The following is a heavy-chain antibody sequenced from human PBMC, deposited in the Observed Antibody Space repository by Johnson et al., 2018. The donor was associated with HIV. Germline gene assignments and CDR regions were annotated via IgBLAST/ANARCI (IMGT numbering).Heavy chain of an antibody. Sequence: QVQLVESGGGVVQPGGSLRLSCAASGFNFNIYGMHWVRQAPVRGLEWVAFIRYDGSYKNYVDSAKGRFTISRDNSKNTLYLQMNSLSAEDTAVYYCAKPLVGATRDDAFDVWGQVTMVTVSS. CDR3: AKPLVGATRDDAFDV. CDR2: IRYDGSYK. CDR1: GFNFNIYG. D-gene: IGHD1-26*01. V-gene: IGHV3-30*02. J-gene: IGHJ3*01.